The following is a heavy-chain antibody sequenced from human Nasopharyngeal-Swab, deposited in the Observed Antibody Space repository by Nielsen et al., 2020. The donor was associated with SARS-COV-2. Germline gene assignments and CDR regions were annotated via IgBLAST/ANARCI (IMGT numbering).Heavy chain of an antibody. CDR2: INPSGGTT. Sequence: SVKVSCKASGYTFTNFYMHWVRQAPGQGLEWMGVINPSGGTTSYAQKFQGRLTVTRDMSTRTVYMELTSLTSADPAVYYCARDVSTVDYWGQGTLVTVSS. J-gene: IGHJ4*02. V-gene: IGHV1-46*01. CDR1: GYTFTNFY. D-gene: IGHD2-2*01. CDR3: ARDVSTVDY.